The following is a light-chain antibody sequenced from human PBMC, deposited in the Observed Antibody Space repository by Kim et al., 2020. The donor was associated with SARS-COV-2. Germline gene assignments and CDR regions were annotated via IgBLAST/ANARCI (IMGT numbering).Light chain of an antibody. J-gene: IGLJ2*01. CDR1: NLGEKF. Sequence: SVSPGQAASISCSGSNLGEKFVSWYQQKPGQSPELVIYQDKKRPSWIPERFSGSTSGNTATLTISGTQAVAEGDYYCQAWDSSVVFGGGTQLTVL. V-gene: IGLV3-1*01. CDR2: QDK. CDR3: QAWDSSVV.